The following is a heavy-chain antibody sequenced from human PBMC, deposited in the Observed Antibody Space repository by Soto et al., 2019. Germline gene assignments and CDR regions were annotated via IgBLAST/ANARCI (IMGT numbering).Heavy chain of an antibody. Sequence: HPVGSLRLSCASSVFTFSSYAMHCVRHSPGKWLEWVAVISYDGSNKYYADSVKGRFTISRDNSKNTLYLQMNSLRAEDTAVYYCAREGSSSSWYIHYYYYYGMDVWGQGTTVTVSS. CDR2: ISYDGSNK. J-gene: IGHJ6*02. CDR1: VFTFSSYA. D-gene: IGHD6-13*01. CDR3: AREGSSSSWYIHYYYYYGMDV. V-gene: IGHV3-30-3*01.